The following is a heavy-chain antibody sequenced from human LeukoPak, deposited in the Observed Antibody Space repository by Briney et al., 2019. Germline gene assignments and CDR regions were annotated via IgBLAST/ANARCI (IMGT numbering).Heavy chain of an antibody. Sequence: GGSLRLSCAASGFTFDDYGMSWVRQAPGKGLEWVSGINWNGGSTGYADSVKGRFTISRDNAKNSLYLQMNSLRAKDTALYYCARDREVATIRAFDYWGQGTLVTVSS. V-gene: IGHV3-20*04. J-gene: IGHJ4*02. CDR3: ARDREVATIRAFDY. CDR1: GFTFDDYG. D-gene: IGHD5-12*01. CDR2: INWNGGST.